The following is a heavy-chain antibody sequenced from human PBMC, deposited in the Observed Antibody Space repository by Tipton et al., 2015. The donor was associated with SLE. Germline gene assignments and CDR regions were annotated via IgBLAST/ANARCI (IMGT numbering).Heavy chain of an antibody. V-gene: IGHV4-31*03. CDR3: ARGGSGWYAGFDH. D-gene: IGHD6-19*01. J-gene: IGHJ4*02. CDR1: GASITSGGYY. Sequence: TLSLTCTVSGASITSGGYYWGWIRQHPEKGLEWIGNTFYSGSTEYDSSLKSRATISVDTSKNQFSLSLRSVTTADTATYYCARGGSGWYAGFDHWGQGNLVVVSS. CDR2: TFYSGST.